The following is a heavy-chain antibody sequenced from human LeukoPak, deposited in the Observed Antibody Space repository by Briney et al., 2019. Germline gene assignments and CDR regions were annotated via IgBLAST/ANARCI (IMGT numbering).Heavy chain of an antibody. CDR1: GGSISSGDYY. Sequence: SQTLSLTCTVSGGSISSGDYYWSWIRQPPGKGLEWIGYIYYSGSTNYNPSLKSRVTISVDTSKNQFSLKLSSVTAADTAVYYCARDTRSRWFDYWGQGTLVTVSS. J-gene: IGHJ4*02. CDR2: IYYSGST. D-gene: IGHD4-23*01. CDR3: ARDTRSRWFDY. V-gene: IGHV4-61*08.